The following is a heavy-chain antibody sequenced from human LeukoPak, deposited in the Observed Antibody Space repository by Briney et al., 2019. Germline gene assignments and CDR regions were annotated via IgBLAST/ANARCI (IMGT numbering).Heavy chain of an antibody. V-gene: IGHV1-8*03. D-gene: IGHD3-10*01. J-gene: IGHJ4*02. Sequence: ASVKVSCKASGYTFTGYYMHWVRQATGQGLEWMGWMNPNSGNTGYAQKFQGRVTITRNTSISTAYMELSSLRSEDTAVYYCARGVTMVRGTPHFDYWGQGTLVTVSS. CDR1: GYTFTGYY. CDR2: MNPNSGNT. CDR3: ARGVTMVRGTPHFDY.